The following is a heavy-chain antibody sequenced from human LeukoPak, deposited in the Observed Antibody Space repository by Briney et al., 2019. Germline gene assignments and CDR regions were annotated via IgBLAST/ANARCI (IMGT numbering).Heavy chain of an antibody. J-gene: IGHJ3*02. V-gene: IGHV5-51*01. CDR1: GYSFTSYW. Sequence: GESLRISCKGSGYSFTSYWIGWVRQMPGKGLEWMGIIYPADSDTRYSPSFQGQVTISADKSISAAYLQWNSLKASDSAIYYCARKGGSGWSFDPFDIWGQGTTVTVSS. D-gene: IGHD6-19*01. CDR3: ARKGGSGWSFDPFDI. CDR2: IYPADSDT.